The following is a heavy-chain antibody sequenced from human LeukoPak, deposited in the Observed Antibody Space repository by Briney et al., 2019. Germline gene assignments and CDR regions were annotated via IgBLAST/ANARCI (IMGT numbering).Heavy chain of an antibody. V-gene: IGHV3-23*01. CDR2: ISGSGGST. CDR1: GFTFSSYA. CDR3: AKASSSGSYYETTPFDY. J-gene: IGHJ4*02. D-gene: IGHD1-26*01. Sequence: GGSLRLSCAASGFTFSSYAMSWVRQAPGKGLEWVSAISGSGGSTYYADSVKGRFTISRDNSKNTLYLQMNSLRAEDTAVYYCAKASSSGSYYETTPFDYWGQGTLVTVSS.